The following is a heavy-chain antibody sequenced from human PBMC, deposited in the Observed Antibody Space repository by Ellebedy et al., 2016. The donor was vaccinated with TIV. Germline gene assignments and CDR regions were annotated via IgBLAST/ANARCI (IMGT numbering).Heavy chain of an antibody. D-gene: IGHD3-9*01. CDR3: ATDRGYFIFDY. Sequence: GESPKISCATSCFTFSTYRTAGVRQAPGKGLEWVANIKEDGSQTYYVGSVKGRFTISRDNAKNSLYLQMNSLRADDTAVYYCATDRGYFIFDYWGQGSLITVSS. V-gene: IGHV3-7*03. CDR2: IKEDGSQT. J-gene: IGHJ4*02. CDR1: CFTFSTYR.